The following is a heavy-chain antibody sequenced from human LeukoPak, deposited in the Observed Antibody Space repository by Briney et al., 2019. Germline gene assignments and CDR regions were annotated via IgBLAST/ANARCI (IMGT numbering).Heavy chain of an antibody. D-gene: IGHD3-10*01. CDR1: GGSISSSSYY. V-gene: IGHV4-39*01. CDR2: IYYSGST. J-gene: IGHJ4*02. CDR3: ARNHYYGSGRLPPYFDY. Sequence: PSETLSLTCTVSGGSISSSSYYWGWIRQPPGKGLEGIGGIYYSGSTYYNPSLKSRVTISVDTSKNQFSLKLSSVTAADTAVYYCARNHYYGSGRLPPYFDYWGQGTLVTVSS.